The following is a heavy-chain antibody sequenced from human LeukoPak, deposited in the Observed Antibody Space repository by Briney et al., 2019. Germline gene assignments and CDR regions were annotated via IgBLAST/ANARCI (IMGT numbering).Heavy chain of an antibody. Sequence: GGSLRLSCAASGFTFSSYAMNWVRQAPGKGLEWVSAISGTGSNTYYADSVKGRSTISRDDSKNTLYLQMNSLRAEDTAVYYCAKGPLRLGELSLNDWGQGTLVTVSS. D-gene: IGHD3-16*02. J-gene: IGHJ4*02. CDR3: AKGPLRLGELSLND. V-gene: IGHV3-23*01. CDR1: GFTFSSYA. CDR2: ISGTGSNT.